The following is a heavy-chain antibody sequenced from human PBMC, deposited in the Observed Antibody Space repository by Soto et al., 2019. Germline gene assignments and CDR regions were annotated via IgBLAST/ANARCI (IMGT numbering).Heavy chain of an antibody. CDR3: GRERTGDSFYFSLDG. V-gene: IGHV4-59*01. Sequence: SETLSLTCTVSGGSISSYYWSWIRQPPGKGLEWIGYIYYSGSTNYNPSLKSRVTISVDTSKNQFSLKLSSVTAADTAVYYCGRERTGDSFYFSLDGGGKGTRVTVP. J-gene: IGHJ4*02. CDR1: GGSISSYY. D-gene: IGHD7-27*01. CDR2: IYYSGST.